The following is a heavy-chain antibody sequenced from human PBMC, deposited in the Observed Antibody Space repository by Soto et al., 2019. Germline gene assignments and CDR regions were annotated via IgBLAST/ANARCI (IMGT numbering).Heavy chain of an antibody. CDR1: GGSIGSYY. CDR3: ARDDNYEGFDY. CDR2: IYCSGST. D-gene: IGHD3-3*01. Sequence: PSETLSLTCTVSGGSIGSYYWSWIRQPPGKGLEWIGYIYCSGSTNYNPSLKSRVTISVDTSKNQFSLKLSSVTAADTAVYYCARDDNYEGFDYWGQGTLVTVSS. J-gene: IGHJ4*02. V-gene: IGHV4-59*01.